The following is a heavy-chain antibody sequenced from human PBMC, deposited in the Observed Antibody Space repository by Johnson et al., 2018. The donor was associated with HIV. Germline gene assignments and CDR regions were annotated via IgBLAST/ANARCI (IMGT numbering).Heavy chain of an antibody. V-gene: IGHV3-13*01. CDR3: VRVGHGSDYYRDAFDI. Sequence: VQLVESGGGLVQPGGSLRLSCGASGFTFSNYDMHWVRQATGKGLEWVSAIGTAGDTYYPGSVKGRFTISRENAQNSLYLQMNSLTAGDTAMYYCVRVGHGSDYYRDAFDIWGQGTMVTVSS. CDR2: IGTAGDT. D-gene: IGHD3-22*01. J-gene: IGHJ3*02. CDR1: GFTFSNYD.